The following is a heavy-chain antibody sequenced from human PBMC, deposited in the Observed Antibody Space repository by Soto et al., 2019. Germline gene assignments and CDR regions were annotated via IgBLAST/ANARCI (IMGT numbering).Heavy chain of an antibody. CDR2: ISGGGGSS. Sequence: EVQLLESGGGLVQPGGSLRLSCAASGFTFSNYAMSWVRQAPGKGLEWVSGISGGGGSSYYADSVKGRFTISRDNSKNKLYLQMNSLRAEDTAVYYCANNCGVDCHSVFFYWGQGTLVIVSS. V-gene: IGHV3-23*01. CDR3: ANNCGVDCHSVFFY. J-gene: IGHJ4*02. CDR1: GFTFSNYA. D-gene: IGHD2-21*02.